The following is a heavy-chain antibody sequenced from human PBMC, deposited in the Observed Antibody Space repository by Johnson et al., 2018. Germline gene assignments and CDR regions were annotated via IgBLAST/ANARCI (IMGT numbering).Heavy chain of an antibody. J-gene: IGHJ1*01. D-gene: IGHD1-26*01. CDR2: IKEYATGK. CDR3: VVGMMDFEH. CDR1: GFTFSNYY. V-gene: IGHV3-7*01. Sequence: VQLVQSGGGSVQPGGSLRLACSTSGFTFSNYYMSWVRQAPGKGLEWVANIKEYATGKSYVDSVKGRFTISRDNAKKSFYLQMSSLRVEDTAVYYCVVGMMDFEHWGQGSLVTVSS.